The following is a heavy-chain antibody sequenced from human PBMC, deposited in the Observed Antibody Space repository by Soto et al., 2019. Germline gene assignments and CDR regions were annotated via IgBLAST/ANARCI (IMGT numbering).Heavy chain of an antibody. Sequence: GGSLRLSCAASGFTFSSYAMNWVRQTPGKGLEWVALISYDGSNKYYADSVKGRFTISRDNPKNTLYLQMNSLRAEDTAMYYCAKKMHDYGAAHYFDYWGQGTLVTVSS. V-gene: IGHV3-30*18. CDR1: GFTFSSYA. J-gene: IGHJ4*02. D-gene: IGHD4-17*01. CDR3: AKKMHDYGAAHYFDY. CDR2: ISYDGSNK.